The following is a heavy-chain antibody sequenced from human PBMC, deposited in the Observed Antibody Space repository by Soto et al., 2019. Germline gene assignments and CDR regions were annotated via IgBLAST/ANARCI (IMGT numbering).Heavy chain of an antibody. V-gene: IGHV1-69*13. Sequence: VASVKVSCKASGGTFSSYAISWVRQAPGQGLEWMGGIIPIFGTANYAQKFQGRVTITADESTSTAYMELSSLRSEDTAVYYCAGSYSGGWYYGMDVWGQGTTVTVS. D-gene: IGHD1-26*01. CDR1: GGTFSSYA. CDR3: AGSYSGGWYYGMDV. J-gene: IGHJ6*02. CDR2: IIPIFGTA.